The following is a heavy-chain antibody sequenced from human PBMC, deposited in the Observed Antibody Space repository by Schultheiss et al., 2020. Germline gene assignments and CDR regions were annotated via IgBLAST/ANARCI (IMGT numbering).Heavy chain of an antibody. Sequence: GGSLRLSCAASGFTFSSYGMHWVRQAPGKGLEWVAVISYDGSNKYYADSVKGRFTISRDNSKNTLYLQMNSLRAEDTAVYYCARGAQLEADHIVLDYWGQGTLVTVSS. J-gene: IGHJ4*02. V-gene: IGHV3-30*03. D-gene: IGHD1-1*01. CDR2: ISYDGSNK. CDR3: ARGAQLEADHIVLDY. CDR1: GFTFSSYG.